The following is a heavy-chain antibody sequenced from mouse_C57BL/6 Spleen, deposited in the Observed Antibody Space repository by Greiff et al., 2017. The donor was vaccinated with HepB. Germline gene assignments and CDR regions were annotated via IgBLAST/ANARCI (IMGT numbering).Heavy chain of an antibody. D-gene: IGHD1-1*01. CDR3: AIPPITAVVPYGGGYFDV. V-gene: IGHV1-55*01. CDR1: GYTFTSYW. Sequence: QVQLQQPGAELVKPGASVKMSCKASGYTFTSYWITWVKQRPGQGLEWIGDIYPGSGSTNYNEKFKSKATLTVDTSSSTAYMQLSSLTSEDSAVYYGAIPPITAVVPYGGGYFDVWGTGTTVTVSS. J-gene: IGHJ1*03. CDR2: IYPGSGST.